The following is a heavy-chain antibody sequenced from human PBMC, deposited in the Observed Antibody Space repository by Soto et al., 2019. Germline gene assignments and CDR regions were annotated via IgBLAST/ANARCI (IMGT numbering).Heavy chain of an antibody. Sequence: TSETLSLTCTVSGGSMSGYYWSWIRLPPGKPMEWIGYVHDSWGAAYNPSLRSRVAISLDTSKSQFSLSLTSVSATDTAMYYCVRQGYGPLHALVDVWGQGTTVTVSS. CDR1: GGSMSGYY. CDR2: VHDSWGA. V-gene: IGHV4-59*08. J-gene: IGHJ6*02. CDR3: VRQGYGPLHALVDV. D-gene: IGHD5-18*01.